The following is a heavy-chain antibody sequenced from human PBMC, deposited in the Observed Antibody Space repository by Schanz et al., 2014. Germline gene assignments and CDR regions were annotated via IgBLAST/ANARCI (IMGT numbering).Heavy chain of an antibody. CDR1: RIIFGTYS. V-gene: IGHV3-21*04. CDR2: INSRSNFI. Sequence: EVQLVESGGGLVKPGGSLRLSCTASRIIFGTYSMNWIRQTPKGLEWVSSINSRSNFIYYADSVKGRFTISRDNSKNTLYLQVNSLRAEDTAVYYCAKHVRSLTGNDYWGQGTLVTVSS. D-gene: IGHD3-9*01. J-gene: IGHJ4*02. CDR3: AKHVRSLTGNDY.